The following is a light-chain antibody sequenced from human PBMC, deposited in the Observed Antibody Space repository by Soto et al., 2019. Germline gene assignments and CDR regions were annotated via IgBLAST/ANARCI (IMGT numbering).Light chain of an antibody. CDR3: SSYTSSGTQV. J-gene: IGLJ2*01. CDR1: SSDVGGYNY. Sequence: QSALTQPASVSGSPGQSIIISCTGTSSDVGGYNYVSWYQQHPGKAPKLMIYEVSNLPSVVSTRFSGSKSGNTASLTISGLQAEDEADYYCSSYTSSGTQVFGGGTKVTVL. V-gene: IGLV2-14*01. CDR2: EVS.